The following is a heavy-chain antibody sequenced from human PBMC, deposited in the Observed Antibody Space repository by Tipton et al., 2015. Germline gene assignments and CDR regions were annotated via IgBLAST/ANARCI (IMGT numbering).Heavy chain of an antibody. V-gene: IGHV3-74*01. J-gene: IGHJ2*01. CDR1: GFTFSRWW. CDR2: IASDGSTT. Sequence: SLRLSCAASGFTFSRWWMHWVRQAPGKGLAWVSRIASDGSTTDYADSVKGRFTVSRDNAKNTLYLQMNSLRVDDTAVYYCARFTYFDLWGRGTLVSVSS. CDR3: ARFTYFDL.